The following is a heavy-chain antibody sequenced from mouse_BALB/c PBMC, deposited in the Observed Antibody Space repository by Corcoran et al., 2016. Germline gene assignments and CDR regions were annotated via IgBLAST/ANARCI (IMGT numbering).Heavy chain of an antibody. CDR2: INPYNGGT. V-gene: IGHV1-18*01. CDR1: GYSFTGYT. D-gene: IGHD2-1*01. J-gene: IGHJ4*01. Sequence: EVHLQQSGPELVKPGASMKISCKASGYSFTGYTMNWVKQSHGKNLEWIGLINPYNGGTSYNQKFKGKATLTVDKSSSTAYMELLSLTSEDSAVYYCARGDYGNYGYYAMDYWGQGTSVTVSS. CDR3: ARGDYGNYGYYAMDY.